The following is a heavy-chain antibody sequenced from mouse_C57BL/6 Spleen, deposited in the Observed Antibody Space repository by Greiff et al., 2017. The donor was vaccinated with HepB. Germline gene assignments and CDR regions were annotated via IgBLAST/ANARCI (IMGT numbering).Heavy chain of an antibody. J-gene: IGHJ4*01. CDR1: GYAFSSSW. V-gene: IGHV1-82*01. D-gene: IGHD2-5*01. Sequence: VQLQQSGPELVKPGASVKISCKASGYAFSSSWMNWVKQRHGKGLEWIGRIYPGDGDTNYNGKFKGKATLTADKSSSTAYMQLSSLTSEDSAVYFCARGGYYSNYERGYAMDYWGQGTSVTVSS. CDR2: IYPGDGDT. CDR3: ARGGYYSNYERGYAMDY.